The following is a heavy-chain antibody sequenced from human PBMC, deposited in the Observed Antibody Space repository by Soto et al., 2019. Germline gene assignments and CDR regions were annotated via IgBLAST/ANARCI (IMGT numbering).Heavy chain of an antibody. CDR3: AKAQLELSYYYMDV. CDR2: ISGNSGSI. J-gene: IGHJ6*03. Sequence: EVQLVESGGGLVQPGRSLRLSCAASGFTFDDYAMHWVRPAPGKGLEWVSGISGNSGSIGYADSVKGRFTISRDNAKNSLYLQMNSLRAEDTALYYCAKAQLELSYYYMDVWGNGTKVTVAS. V-gene: IGHV3-9*01. CDR1: GFTFDDYA. D-gene: IGHD1-1*01.